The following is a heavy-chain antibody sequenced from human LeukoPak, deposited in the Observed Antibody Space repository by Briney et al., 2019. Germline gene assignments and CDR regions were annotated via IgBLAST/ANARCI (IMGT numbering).Heavy chain of an antibody. Sequence: GGSLRLSCAASGFTVSSNYMSWVRRAPGKGLEWGSVIYSGGSTYYADSVKGRFTISRDNSKNTLYLQMNSLRAEDTAVYYCANYYYDSSGYYAPLGYWGQGTLVTVSS. V-gene: IGHV3-66*01. J-gene: IGHJ4*02. CDR1: GFTVSSNY. CDR3: ANYYYDSSGYYAPLGY. D-gene: IGHD3-22*01. CDR2: IYSGGST.